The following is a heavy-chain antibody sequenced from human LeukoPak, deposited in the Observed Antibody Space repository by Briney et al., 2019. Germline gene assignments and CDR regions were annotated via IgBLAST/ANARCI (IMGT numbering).Heavy chain of an antibody. V-gene: IGHV1-69*13. D-gene: IGHD2-15*01. J-gene: IGHJ4*02. Sequence: SVKVSCKASGGTFSSYAISWVRQAPGQGLEWMGGIIPIFGTANYAQKFQGRVTITADESTSTAYMEVSSLRSEDTAVYYCARDSGYCSGGSCYSGIDYWGQGTLVTVSS. CDR2: IIPIFGTA. CDR1: GGTFSSYA. CDR3: ARDSGYCSGGSCYSGIDY.